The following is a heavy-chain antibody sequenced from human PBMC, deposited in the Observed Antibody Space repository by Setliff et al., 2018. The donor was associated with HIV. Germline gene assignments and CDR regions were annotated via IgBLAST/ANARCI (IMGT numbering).Heavy chain of an antibody. CDR1: GGSISSYY. CDR3: ARGGSSGWERGLGYYYYYYMDV. D-gene: IGHD6-19*01. J-gene: IGHJ6*03. Sequence: PSETLSLTCTVSGGSISSYYWNWIRQPPGKGLEWIGYIYYSGSTNYNPSLKSRVTISVDTSKNQFSLKLSSVTAADTAVYYCARGGSSGWERGLGYYYYYYMDVWGKGTTVTVSS. V-gene: IGHV4-59*01. CDR2: IYYSGST.